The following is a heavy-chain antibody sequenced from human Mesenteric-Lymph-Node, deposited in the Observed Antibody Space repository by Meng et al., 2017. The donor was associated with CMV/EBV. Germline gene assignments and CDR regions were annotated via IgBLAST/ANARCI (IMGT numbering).Heavy chain of an antibody. J-gene: IGHJ4*02. CDR1: GGAFSRYA. Sequence: KATGGAFSRYAISWVRQAPGQGIEWMGRIIPILGIANYEQKLQGRVTITADKSTSTAYMELSSLRSEDTAVYYCARGYSGSYKEFDYWGQGTLVTVSS. CDR2: IIPILGIA. V-gene: IGHV1-69*04. CDR3: ARGYSGSYKEFDY. D-gene: IGHD1-26*01.